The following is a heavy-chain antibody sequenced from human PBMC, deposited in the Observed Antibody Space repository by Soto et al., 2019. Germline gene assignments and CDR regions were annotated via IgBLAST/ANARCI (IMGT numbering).Heavy chain of an antibody. CDR1: GGSFSGYY. V-gene: IGHV4-34*01. Sequence: SETLSLTCAVYGGSFSGYYWSWIRQPPGKGLEWIGEINHSGSTNYNPSLKSRVTISVDTSKNQFSLKLSSVTAADTAVYYCARERRMYYYYVMDVWGQGTTVTVS. CDR3: ARERRMYYYYVMDV. J-gene: IGHJ6*02. CDR2: INHSGST.